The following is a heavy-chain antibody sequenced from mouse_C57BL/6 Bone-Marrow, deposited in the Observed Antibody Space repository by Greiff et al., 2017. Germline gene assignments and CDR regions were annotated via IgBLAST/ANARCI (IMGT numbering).Heavy chain of an antibody. CDR3: ARYGDDPYYSDY. V-gene: IGHV1-42*01. Sequence: VQLQQSGPELVKPGASVKISCKASGYSFTGYYMNWVKQSPEKSLEWIGEINPSTGGTTYNQKFKAKATLTVDKSSSTAYMQLKSLTSEDSAVYYCARYGDDPYYSDYWGQGTTLTVSS. J-gene: IGHJ2*01. D-gene: IGHD2-2*01. CDR2: INPSTGGT. CDR1: GYSFTGYY.